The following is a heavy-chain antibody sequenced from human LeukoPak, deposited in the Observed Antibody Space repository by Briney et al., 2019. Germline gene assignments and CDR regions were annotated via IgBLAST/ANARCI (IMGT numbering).Heavy chain of an antibody. J-gene: IGHJ3*02. CDR3: AKGQTTVMAFDI. D-gene: IGHD4-17*01. V-gene: IGHV3-74*03. CDR1: GFTFSRYW. CDR2: ISPDGSTT. Sequence: GGSLRLSCAASGFTFSRYWMHWVRQAPGKGLMWVSRISPDGSTTLYADSVKGRFTISRDNSKNTLYLQMNSLRAEDTAVYYCAKGQTTVMAFDIWGQGTMVTVSS.